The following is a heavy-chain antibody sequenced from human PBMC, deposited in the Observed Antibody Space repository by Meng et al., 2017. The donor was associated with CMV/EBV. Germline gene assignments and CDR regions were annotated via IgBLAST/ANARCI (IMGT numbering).Heavy chain of an antibody. CDR3: ARESSYDFSHDY. CDR1: GYTFISYY. J-gene: IGHJ4*02. V-gene: IGHV1-46*01. CDR2: INPSGGST. D-gene: IGHD3-3*01. Sequence: QGQLVLSGAEVKNAGASVKVDCKASGYTFISYYMHWVRQAPGQGLEWMGIINPSGGSTSYAQKFQGRVTMTRDTSTSTVYMELSSLRSEDTAVYYCARESSYDFSHDYWGQGTLVTVSS.